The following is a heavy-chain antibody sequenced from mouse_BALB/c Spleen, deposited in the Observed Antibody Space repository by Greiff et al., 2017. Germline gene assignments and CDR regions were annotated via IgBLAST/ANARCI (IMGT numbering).Heavy chain of an antibody. CDR1: GYTFTDYA. V-gene: IGHV1S137*01. J-gene: IGHJ4*01. Sequence: QVQLQQSGAELVRPGVSVKISCKGSGYTFTDYAMHWVKQSHAKSLEWIGVISTYYGDASYNQKFKGKATMTVDKSSSTAYMELARLTSEDSAIYYCATLLREYAMDYWGQGTSVTVSS. CDR2: ISTYYGDA. CDR3: ATLLREYAMDY. D-gene: IGHD1-1*01.